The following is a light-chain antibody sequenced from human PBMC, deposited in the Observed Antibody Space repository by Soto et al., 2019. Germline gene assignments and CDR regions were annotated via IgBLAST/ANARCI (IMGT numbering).Light chain of an antibody. J-gene: IGLJ2*01. CDR2: EVS. CDR1: SSDVGGYKY. V-gene: IGLV2-14*01. Sequence: QSVLTQPASVSGSPGQSITISCTGTSSDVGGYKYVSWYQQHPGKAPKVMIYEVSNRPSGVSNRFSGSKSGNTASLTISGHQAEDEADYYCSSYTSSSTVVFGGGTKLTVL. CDR3: SSYTSSSTVV.